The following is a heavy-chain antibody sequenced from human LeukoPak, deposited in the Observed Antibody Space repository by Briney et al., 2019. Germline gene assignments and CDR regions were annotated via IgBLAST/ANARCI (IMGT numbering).Heavy chain of an antibody. J-gene: IGHJ4*02. CDR2: IIPILGIA. CDR1: GGTFSSYA. CDR3: ARAMDTVVSDY. Sequence: SLKVSCKASGGTFSSYAISWVRQAPGQGLEWMGRIIPILGIANYAQKFQGRVTITADKSTSTAYMELSSLRSEDTAVYYCARAMDTVVSDYWGQGTLVTVSS. V-gene: IGHV1-69*04. D-gene: IGHD4-23*01.